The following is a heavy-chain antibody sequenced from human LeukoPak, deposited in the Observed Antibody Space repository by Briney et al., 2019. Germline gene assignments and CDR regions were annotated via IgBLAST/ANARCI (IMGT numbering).Heavy chain of an antibody. D-gene: IGHD2-2*01. CDR1: GFTLDDYA. Sequence: PGGSLRLSCAASGFTLDDYAMHWVRQAPGGGVEWVSGISWNRGSIGYADSVKGRFTISRDNAKMSLYLQMNSLRAEDTALYYCAKGYCSSISCHADYWGQGTLVTASS. J-gene: IGHJ4*02. V-gene: IGHV3-9*01. CDR3: AKGYCSSISCHADY. CDR2: ISWNRGSI.